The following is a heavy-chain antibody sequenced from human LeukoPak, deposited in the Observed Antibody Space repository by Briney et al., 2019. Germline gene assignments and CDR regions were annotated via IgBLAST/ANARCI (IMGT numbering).Heavy chain of an antibody. J-gene: IGHJ4*02. D-gene: IGHD2-2*01. Sequence: GGSLRLSCAASGFTFSSYAMSWVRQAPGKGLEWVSAISGSGGSTYYADSVKGRFTISRDNSKNTLYLQMNSLRAEDTAVYYCAKAEFRCGSTSCYPGVDFDYWGQGTLVTVSS. CDR1: GFTFSSYA. CDR3: AKAEFRCGSTSCYPGVDFDY. V-gene: IGHV3-23*01. CDR2: ISGSGGST.